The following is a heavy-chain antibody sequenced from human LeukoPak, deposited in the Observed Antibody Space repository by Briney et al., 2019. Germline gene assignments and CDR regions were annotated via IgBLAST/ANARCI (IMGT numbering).Heavy chain of an antibody. Sequence: GGSLRLSCAGSGFTFSSYGMSWVRQAPGKGLEWVSGISGSGGSTYYADSVKGRFIISRDNSKNTLYLQMNSLRAEDTAVYYCAKDTGYYYGSGSYLDYWGQGTLVTVSS. CDR3: AKDTGYYYGSGSYLDY. CDR1: GFTFSSYG. D-gene: IGHD3-10*01. J-gene: IGHJ4*02. CDR2: ISGSGGST. V-gene: IGHV3-23*01.